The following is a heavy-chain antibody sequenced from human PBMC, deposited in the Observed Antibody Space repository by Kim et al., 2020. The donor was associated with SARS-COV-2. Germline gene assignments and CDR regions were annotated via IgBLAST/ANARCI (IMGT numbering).Heavy chain of an antibody. Sequence: GGSLRLSCAASGFTFSSYWMSWVRQAPGKGLEWVANIKQDGSEKYYVDSVKGRFTISRDNAKNSLYLQMNSLRAEDTAVYYCARDQRLWFGEPSSSDYWGQGTLVTVSS. D-gene: IGHD3-10*01. CDR2: IKQDGSEK. CDR1: GFTFSSYW. CDR3: ARDQRLWFGEPSSSDY. J-gene: IGHJ4*02. V-gene: IGHV3-7*03.